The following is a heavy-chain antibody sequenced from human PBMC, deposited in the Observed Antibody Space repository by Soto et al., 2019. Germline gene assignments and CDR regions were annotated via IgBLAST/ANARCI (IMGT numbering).Heavy chain of an antibody. D-gene: IGHD3-16*01. CDR2: IYYSGST. J-gene: IGHJ4*02. V-gene: IGHV4-59*01. CDR3: AREMITFGGVIFDY. Sequence: SETLSLTCTVSGGSISSYYWSWIRQPPGKGLEWIGYIYYSGSTNYNPSLKSRVTISVDTSKNQFSLKLSSVTAADTAVYYCAREMITFGGVIFDYWGQGTLVTVSS. CDR1: GGSISSYY.